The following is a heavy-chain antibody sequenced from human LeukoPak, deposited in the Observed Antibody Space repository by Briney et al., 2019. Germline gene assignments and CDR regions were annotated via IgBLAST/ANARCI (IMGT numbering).Heavy chain of an antibody. CDR1: GFTVSSNY. Sequence: GGSLRLSCAASGFTVSSNYMSWVRQAPGKGLEWVSVFYSGGSTYYADSVQGRFTISRDNAKNSLYLQMNSLRAEDTAMYYCARDSAGNDYWGQGTLVTVSS. D-gene: IGHD6-13*01. CDR2: FYSGGST. CDR3: ARDSAGNDY. J-gene: IGHJ4*02. V-gene: IGHV3-66*01.